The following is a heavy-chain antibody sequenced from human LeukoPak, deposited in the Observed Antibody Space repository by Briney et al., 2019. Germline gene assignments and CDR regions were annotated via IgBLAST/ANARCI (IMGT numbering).Heavy chain of an antibody. CDR2: IYAGGDT. V-gene: IGHV3-53*01. J-gene: IGHJ4*02. D-gene: IGHD6-19*01. CDR1: GFTVSTNF. Sequence: GSLRLSCAASGFTVSTNFMSWVRQAPGKGLEWVSVIYAGGDTYYADSVKGRFTITRHNSKNTLYLQMNSLRAEDTAVYYCARSGSGWFDFWGQGTLVTVSS. CDR3: ARSGSGWFDF.